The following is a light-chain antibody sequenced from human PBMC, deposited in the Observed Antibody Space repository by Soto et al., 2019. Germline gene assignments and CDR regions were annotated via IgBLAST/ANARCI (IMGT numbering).Light chain of an antibody. CDR3: QQYNDGPPWT. CDR1: QSVSVS. CDR2: GAS. J-gene: IGKJ1*01. V-gene: IGKV3-15*01. Sequence: EIVMKKSPATLSVTPGERATLSCSASQSVSVSLAWYQQKPGQAPRLLIYGASTRATGIPARFSGSGSGTEFTLTINSLQSEDFAVYYCQQYNDGPPWTFGQGTKVDIK.